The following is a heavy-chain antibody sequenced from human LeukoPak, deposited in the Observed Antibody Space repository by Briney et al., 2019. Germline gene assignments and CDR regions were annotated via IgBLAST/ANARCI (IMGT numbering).Heavy chain of an antibody. J-gene: IGHJ6*02. D-gene: IGHD6-13*01. CDR1: GFSLSISGVG. V-gene: IGHV2-5*01. CDR3: AHSFPLAAAGADLYYYYGMDV. Sequence: QSGPTLVNPTQTLTLTCTFSGFSLSISGVGVGWIRQPPGKALEWLALIYWNDDKRYSPSLKSRLTITKDTSKNQVVLTMTNMDPVDTATYYCAHSFPLAAAGADLYYYYGMDVWGQGTTVTVSS. CDR2: IYWNDDK.